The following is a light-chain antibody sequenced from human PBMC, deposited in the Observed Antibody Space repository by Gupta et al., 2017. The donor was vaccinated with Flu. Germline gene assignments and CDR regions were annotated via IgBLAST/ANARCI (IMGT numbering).Light chain of an antibody. CDR2: EVR. CDR3: SSYISSSTLSWV. CDR1: SSDVGAYNY. Sequence: QSALTQPASVSGSPGQSLTISCTGTSSDVGAYNYVSWYQQHPGKAPKLMIYEVRNRPSGVSPRFSGSKSGNTASLTISGLQAEDEADYYCSSYISSSTLSWVFGGGPKLTVL. J-gene: IGLJ3*02. V-gene: IGLV2-14*01.